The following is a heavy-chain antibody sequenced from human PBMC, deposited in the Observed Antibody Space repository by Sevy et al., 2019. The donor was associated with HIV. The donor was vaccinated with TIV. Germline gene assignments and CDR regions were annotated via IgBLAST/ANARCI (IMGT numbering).Heavy chain of an antibody. CDR3: AREAQLGDAFDI. V-gene: IGHV3-48*03. CDR2: ISSGSTI. Sequence: GGSLRLSCAASGFTFSSYEMNWVRQAPGKGLEWVSYISSGSTIYYADSVKGRFTISRDNAKNSLYLQMNSLRAEDTAVYYCAREAQLGDAFDIWGQGTMVTVSS. D-gene: IGHD6-13*01. CDR1: GFTFSSYE. J-gene: IGHJ3*02.